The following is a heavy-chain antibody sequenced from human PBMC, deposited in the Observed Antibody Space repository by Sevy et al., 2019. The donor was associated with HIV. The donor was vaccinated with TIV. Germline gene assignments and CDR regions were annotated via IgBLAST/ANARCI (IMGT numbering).Heavy chain of an antibody. CDR3: ARLYYYDSSGYYSPNWFDP. Sequence: TLSLTCTVSGGSISSSSYYWGWIRQPPRRGLEWIGSIYYSGSTYYNPSLKSRVTIPVDTSKNRFSRKLSSVTAADRAVYYCARLYYYDSSGYYSPNWFDPWGQGTLVTVSS. J-gene: IGHJ5*02. CDR2: IYYSGST. CDR1: GGSISSSSYY. D-gene: IGHD3-22*01. V-gene: IGHV4-39*01.